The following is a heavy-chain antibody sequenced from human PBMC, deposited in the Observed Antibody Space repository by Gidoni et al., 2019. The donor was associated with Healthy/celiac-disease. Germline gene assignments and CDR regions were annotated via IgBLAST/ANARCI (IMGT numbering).Heavy chain of an antibody. D-gene: IGHD1-26*01. Sequence: EVQLVESGGGLVQPGRSLRLSCSASGFTFDDYAMHWVRHAPGKCLDWVSGISWNSGSIGYADSVKGRFTISRDNAKNSLYLQMNSLRAEDTALYYCAKDGQWELRGAFDIWGQGTMVTVSS. J-gene: IGHJ3*02. V-gene: IGHV3-9*01. CDR3: AKDGQWELRGAFDI. CDR2: ISWNSGSI. CDR1: GFTFDDYA.